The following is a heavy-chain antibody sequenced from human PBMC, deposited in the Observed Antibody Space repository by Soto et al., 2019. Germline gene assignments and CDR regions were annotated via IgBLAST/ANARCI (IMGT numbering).Heavy chain of an antibody. CDR2: FYYGGST. V-gene: IGHV4-59*01. Sequence: SETLSLTCTVSGGSITTNYWSWIRQPPGKGLEWIGYFYYGGSTNYNPSLKSRIIISADTSKNQFSLKVTSVTAADTAIYYCARGFHTVTGYLNWFDPWGQGTLVTVSS. CDR3: ARGFHTVTGYLNWFDP. CDR1: GGSITTNY. D-gene: IGHD3-9*01. J-gene: IGHJ5*02.